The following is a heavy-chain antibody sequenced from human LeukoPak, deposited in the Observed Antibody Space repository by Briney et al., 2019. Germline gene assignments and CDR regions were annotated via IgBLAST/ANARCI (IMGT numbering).Heavy chain of an antibody. CDR1: GFTFSSYW. CDR2: INSDGSST. J-gene: IGHJ5*02. CDR3: ARGYSSGWYSGSWFDP. Sequence: GGSLRLSCAASGFTFSSYWMHWVRRAPGKGLVWVSRINSDGSSTSYADSVMGRFTISRDNAKNTLYLQMNSLRAEDTAVYYCARGYSSGWYSGSWFDPWGQGTLVTVSS. V-gene: IGHV3-74*01. D-gene: IGHD6-19*01.